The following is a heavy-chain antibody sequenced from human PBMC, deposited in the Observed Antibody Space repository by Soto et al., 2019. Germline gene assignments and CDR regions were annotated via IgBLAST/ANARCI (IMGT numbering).Heavy chain of an antibody. Sequence: PGGSLRLSCAGSTFNFTSYSLNWVRQAPGKGLEWVSSISATSTYIFYADSVKGRFTISRDNAKNSVSLQMNSLRAEDTALYYCARVNSATGSMHFDHWGQGTLVTAPQ. D-gene: IGHD3-9*01. CDR3: ARVNSATGSMHFDH. J-gene: IGHJ4*02. CDR2: ISATSTYI. CDR1: TFNFTSYS. V-gene: IGHV3-21*01.